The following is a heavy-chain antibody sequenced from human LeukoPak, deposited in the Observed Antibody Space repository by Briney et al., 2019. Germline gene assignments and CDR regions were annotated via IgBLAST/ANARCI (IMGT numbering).Heavy chain of an antibody. J-gene: IGHJ4*02. CDR2: ISPLLGAS. V-gene: IGHV1-69*13. CDR3: ATYDVLTGFEY. Sequence: ASVKVSCKTSGATFSDFVISWVRQAPGQGLNWMGGISPLLGASKHTQKFQDRVTITADESTSTAYMELSDLRPADTAVYYCATYDVLTGFEYWGQGTLVTAS. CDR1: GATFSDFV. D-gene: IGHD3-9*01.